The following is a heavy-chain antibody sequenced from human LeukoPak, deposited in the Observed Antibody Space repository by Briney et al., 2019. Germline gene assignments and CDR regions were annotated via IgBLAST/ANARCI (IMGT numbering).Heavy chain of an antibody. D-gene: IGHD2-15*01. V-gene: IGHV4-34*01. CDR1: GGSFSGYY. CDR3: ARHELRGCSGGSCYFVY. Sequence: PSETLSLTCAVYGGSFSGYYWSWIRQPPGKGLEWIGEINHSGSTNYNPSLKSRVTIPVDTSKNQFSLKLSSVTAADTAVYYCARHELRGCSGGSCYFVYWGQGTLVTVSS. CDR2: INHSGST. J-gene: IGHJ4*02.